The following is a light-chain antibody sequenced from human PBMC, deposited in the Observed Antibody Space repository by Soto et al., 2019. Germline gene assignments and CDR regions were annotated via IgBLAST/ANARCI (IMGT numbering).Light chain of an antibody. V-gene: IGKV1-13*02. CDR2: DVS. J-gene: IGKJ5*01. CDR1: QDIRGA. Sequence: AIQLTQSPSSLSASVGDRVTITCRASQDIRGALAWYQQKPGKAPKILIYDVSTLESGVPSRFNGRSSGTDFTLTISSLQPVYFATYYCQQFNSYPITFGQGTRLEIK. CDR3: QQFNSYPIT.